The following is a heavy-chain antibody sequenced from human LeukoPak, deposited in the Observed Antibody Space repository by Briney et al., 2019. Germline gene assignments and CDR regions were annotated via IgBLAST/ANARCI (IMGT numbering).Heavy chain of an antibody. CDR1: GFTFSSYW. J-gene: IGHJ6*03. Sequence: GGSLRLSCAASGFTFSSYWMSWVRQAPGKGLEWVAFIRYDGSEKYYADSVKGRFTISRDNSKNTMYLQMSSLRVEDTAVYSCAKGSFNCNGNSCPQYYYYMDVWGRGTTVTVSS. V-gene: IGHV3-30*02. D-gene: IGHD2/OR15-2a*01. CDR3: AKGSFNCNGNSCPQYYYYMDV. CDR2: IRYDGSEK.